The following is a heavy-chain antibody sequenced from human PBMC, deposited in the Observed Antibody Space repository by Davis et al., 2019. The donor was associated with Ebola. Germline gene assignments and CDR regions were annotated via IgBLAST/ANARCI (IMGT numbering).Heavy chain of an antibody. J-gene: IGHJ4*02. V-gene: IGHV3-11*06. Sequence: GESLKISCAASGFTFSDYYMSWIRQAPGKGLEWVSYISSSSSYTNYADSVKGRFTISRDNAKNSLYLQMNSLRAEDTAVYYCARGYGTFDYWGQGTLVTVSS. CDR3: ARGYGTFDY. CDR1: GFTFSDYY. D-gene: IGHD4-17*01. CDR2: ISSSSSYT.